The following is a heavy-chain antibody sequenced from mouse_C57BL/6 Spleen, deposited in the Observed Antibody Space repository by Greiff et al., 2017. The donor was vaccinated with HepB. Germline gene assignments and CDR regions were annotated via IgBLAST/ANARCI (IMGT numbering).Heavy chain of an antibody. Sequence: QVQLQQPGAELVRPGSSVKLSCKASGYTFTSYWMHWVKQRPIQGLEWIGNIDPSDSETHYNQKFKDKATLTVDKSSSTAYMQLSSLTSEDSAVYYCARRGYDYDPYLDYWGQGTTLTVSS. J-gene: IGHJ2*01. CDR1: GYTFTSYW. CDR3: ARRGYDYDPYLDY. V-gene: IGHV1-52*01. CDR2: IDPSDSET. D-gene: IGHD2-4*01.